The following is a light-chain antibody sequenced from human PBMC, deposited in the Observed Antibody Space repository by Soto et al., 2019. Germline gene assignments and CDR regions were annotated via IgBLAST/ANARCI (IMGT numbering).Light chain of an antibody. CDR3: CSYAGSSTYV. V-gene: IGLV2-23*01. CDR1: SSDFGSYNL. CDR2: EGS. Sequence: QSVLTQPASVSGSPGQSITISCTGTSSDFGSYNLVSWYQQHPGKAPKLMVYEGSKRPSGVSNRFSGSKSGNTASLTISGLQAEDEADYYCCSYAGSSTYVFGTGTKVTV. J-gene: IGLJ1*01.